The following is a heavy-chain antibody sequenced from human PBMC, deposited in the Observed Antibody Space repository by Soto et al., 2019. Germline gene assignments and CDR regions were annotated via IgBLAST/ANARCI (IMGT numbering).Heavy chain of an antibody. V-gene: IGHV3-74*01. CDR2: ITSDGSTT. CDR3: ARDQNGPKYYMDV. CDR1: GFTFSSYW. J-gene: IGHJ6*03. D-gene: IGHD4-17*01. Sequence: PGGSLRLSCAASGFTFSSYWMHWVRQVPGKGLVWVSRITSDGSTTSYADSVEGRFTMSRDNAKNTLYLQMNSLRAEDTAVYYCARDQNGPKYYMDVWGKGTTVTVSS.